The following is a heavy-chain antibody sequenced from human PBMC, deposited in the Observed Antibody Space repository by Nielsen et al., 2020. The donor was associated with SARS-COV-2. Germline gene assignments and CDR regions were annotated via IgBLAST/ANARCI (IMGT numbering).Heavy chain of an antibody. CDR2: ISSNGGSI. D-gene: IGHD6-6*01. Sequence: SLKISCAASGFTFHDYAMHWVRQAPGKGLEWVSGISSNGGSIGYADSVKGRFTISRDNAMNSLFLQMNSLRTEDTALYYCAKGFSSSSRDYMNVWGKGTTVTVSS. CDR3: AKGFSSSSRDYMNV. CDR1: GFTFHDYA. V-gene: IGHV3-9*01. J-gene: IGHJ6*03.